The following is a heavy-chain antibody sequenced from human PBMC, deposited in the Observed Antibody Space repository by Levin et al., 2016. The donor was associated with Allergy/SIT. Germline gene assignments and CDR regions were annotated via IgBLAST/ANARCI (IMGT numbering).Heavy chain of an antibody. Sequence: GESLKISCAASGFALSAQDTHWVRQAPGKGLEWVAVLSYNGDNQYYADSVRGRFTISRDDAKNTLYLQMNSLRAEDTALYYCITGDYGGHWGQGTLVTVSS. CDR2: LSYNGDNQ. CDR1: GFALSAQD. CDR3: ITGDYGGH. D-gene: IGHD4-17*01. V-gene: IGHV3-30*03. J-gene: IGHJ4*02.